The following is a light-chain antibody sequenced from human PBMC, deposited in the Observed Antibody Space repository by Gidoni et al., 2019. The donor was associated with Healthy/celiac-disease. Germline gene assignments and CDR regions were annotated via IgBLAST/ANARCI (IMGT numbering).Light chain of an antibody. V-gene: IGKV3-20*01. CDR2: GAS. J-gene: IGKJ2*01. CDR1: QSVSSSY. CDR3: QQYGSSPYT. Sequence: EIVLTQSPGTLSLSPVERATLSCRASQSVSSSYLAWYQQKPGQAPRLLIYGASSRAACIPDRFSGSGSGTDFTLTISRLEPEDFAVYYCQQYGSSPYTFGQGTKLEIK.